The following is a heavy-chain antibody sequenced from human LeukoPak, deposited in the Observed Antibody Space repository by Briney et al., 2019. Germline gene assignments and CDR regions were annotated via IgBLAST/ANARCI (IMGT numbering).Heavy chain of an antibody. Sequence: SETLSLTCTVSGASLARDMYHWGWVRQSPGKGLEWLGTIYYDGSTFYSPSFKSRVTISINASKKQLSLNLASVTAADTAVYYCARRGDAWEILYSFDVWGQGTAVTVSS. CDR1: GASLARDMYH. CDR2: IYYDGST. D-gene: IGHD2-15*01. J-gene: IGHJ3*01. V-gene: IGHV4-39*01. CDR3: ARRGDAWEILYSFDV.